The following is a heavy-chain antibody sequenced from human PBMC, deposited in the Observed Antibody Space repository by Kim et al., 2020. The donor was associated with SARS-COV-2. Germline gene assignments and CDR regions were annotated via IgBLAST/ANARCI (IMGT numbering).Heavy chain of an antibody. V-gene: IGHV3-30*18. CDR1: GFTFSSYG. D-gene: IGHD2-15*01. J-gene: IGHJ6*02. CDR2: ISYDGSNK. CDR3: AKDGCGGSCYGYYGMDV. Sequence: GGSLRLSCAASGFTFSSYGMHWVRQAPGKGLEWVAVISYDGSNKYYADSVKGRFTISRDNSKNTLYLQMNSLRAEDTAVYYCAKDGCGGSCYGYYGMDVWGQGTTVTVSS.